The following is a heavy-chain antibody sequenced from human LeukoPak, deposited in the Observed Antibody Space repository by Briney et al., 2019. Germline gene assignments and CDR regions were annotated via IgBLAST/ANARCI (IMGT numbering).Heavy chain of an antibody. D-gene: IGHD5-18*01. V-gene: IGHV3-30*04. Sequence: GGSLRLSCAASGFTFSSYAMHWVRQAPGKGLEWVAVTSYDGSNKYYADSVKGRFTISRDNSKNTLYLQMNSLRAEDTAVYYCARDWGGDTALADWFDPWGQGTLVTVSS. CDR2: TSYDGSNK. CDR1: GFTFSSYA. J-gene: IGHJ5*02. CDR3: ARDWGGDTALADWFDP.